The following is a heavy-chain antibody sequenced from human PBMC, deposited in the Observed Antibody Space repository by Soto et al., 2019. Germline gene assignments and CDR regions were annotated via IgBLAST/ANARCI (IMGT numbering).Heavy chain of an antibody. Sequence: GGSLKISCKGSGYDFTTYWIAWVRQMPGKGLEWMGIIYPGDSDTKYSPSFQGQVTISADKSINIAYLQWSSLKASDTAIYYCARPATSNWNGYYYGMDGWGQGTTVTVSS. D-gene: IGHD1-20*01. V-gene: IGHV5-51*01. J-gene: IGHJ6*01. CDR1: GYDFTTYW. CDR3: ARPATSNWNGYYYGMDG. CDR2: IYPGDSDT.